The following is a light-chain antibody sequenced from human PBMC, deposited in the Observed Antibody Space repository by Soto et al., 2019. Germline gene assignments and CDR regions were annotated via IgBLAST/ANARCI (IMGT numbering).Light chain of an antibody. J-gene: IGLJ1*01. CDR3: SSYTSSITYV. CDR1: SSDVGGYNY. V-gene: IGLV2-14*01. Sequence: QSALTQPASVSGSPGQSITISCIGTSSDVGGYNYVSWYQQHPGKAPKLMIYDVTNRPSGVSNRFSGSKSGNTASLTISGLQAEDEADYYCSSYTSSITYVFGTGTKFTVL. CDR2: DVT.